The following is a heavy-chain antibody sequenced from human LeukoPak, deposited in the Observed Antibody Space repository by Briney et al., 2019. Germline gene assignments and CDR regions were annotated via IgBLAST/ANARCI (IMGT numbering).Heavy chain of an antibody. V-gene: IGHV3-21*01. Sequence: GGSLRLSCAASGFTFSSYSMNWVRQAPGKGLEWVSSISSSSSYIYYADSVKGRFTIPRDNAKNSLYLQMNSLRAEDTAVYYCARAKSLWFGELFPVDYWGQGTLVTVSS. J-gene: IGHJ4*02. CDR3: ARAKSLWFGELFPVDY. CDR1: GFTFSSYS. D-gene: IGHD3-10*01. CDR2: ISSSSSYI.